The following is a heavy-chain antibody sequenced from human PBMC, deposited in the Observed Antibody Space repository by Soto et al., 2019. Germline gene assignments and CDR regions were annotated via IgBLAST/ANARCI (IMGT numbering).Heavy chain of an antibody. J-gene: IGHJ5*02. Sequence: TEQDPCKASGYRLTSYAMHWAHQAPEQKPECIGRINGGNGDTKYPQKFQGRVTITIDTSATTVYMELNNLHSEDTALYYCAPSVIVATGTLNWFEPWGKGTLVTVSS. CDR2: INGGNGDT. D-gene: IGHD6-13*01. V-gene: IGHV1-3*01. CDR1: GYRLTSYA. CDR3: APSVIVATGTLNWFEP.